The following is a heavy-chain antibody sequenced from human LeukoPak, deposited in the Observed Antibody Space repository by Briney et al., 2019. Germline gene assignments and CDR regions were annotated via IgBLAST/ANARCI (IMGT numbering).Heavy chain of an antibody. Sequence: SGPTLVNPTQTPTLTCTFSGFSLSTSGMCVSWIRQPPGKAPEWLARIDWDDDKYYSTSLKTRLTISKDTSKNQVVLTMTNMDPVDTATYYCARIRDYSMILDYWGQGTLVTVSS. CDR1: GFSLSTSGMC. D-gene: IGHD3/OR15-3a*01. V-gene: IGHV2-70*11. J-gene: IGHJ4*02. CDR2: IDWDDDK. CDR3: ARIRDYSMILDY.